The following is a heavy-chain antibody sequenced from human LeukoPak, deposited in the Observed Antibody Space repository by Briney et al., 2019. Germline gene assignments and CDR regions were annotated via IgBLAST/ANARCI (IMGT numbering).Heavy chain of an antibody. CDR1: GESFSGHY. Sequence: SETLSLTCAVYGESFSGHYWTWIRQPPGRGLDWIGEINHSGSTTSNPSLNNRVTISVDTSKNQFSLKLTSVTAADTAVYYCARPRYGSGSLDSWGQGTLSPSPQ. J-gene: IGHJ4*02. V-gene: IGHV4-34*01. D-gene: IGHD3-10*01. CDR2: INHSGST. CDR3: ARPRYGSGSLDS.